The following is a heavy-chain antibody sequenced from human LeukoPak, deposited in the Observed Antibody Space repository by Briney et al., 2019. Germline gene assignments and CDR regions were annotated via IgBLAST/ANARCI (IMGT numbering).Heavy chain of an antibody. CDR3: ARGPGGYSYGYYFDY. D-gene: IGHD5-18*01. J-gene: IGHJ4*02. CDR1: GDSIITYY. CDR2: FYYSGST. Sequence: PSETLSLTCTVSGDSIITYYWSWIRQPPGKGLEWIGFFYYSGSTNYNPSLKSRVTISVDTSKNHFSLKLSSVTAADTAVYYCARGPGGYSYGYYFDYWGQGTLVTVSS. V-gene: IGHV4-59*01.